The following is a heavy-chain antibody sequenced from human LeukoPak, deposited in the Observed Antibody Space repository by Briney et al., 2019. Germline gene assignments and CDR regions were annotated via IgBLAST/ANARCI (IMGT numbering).Heavy chain of an antibody. V-gene: IGHV3-49*04. J-gene: IGHJ6*03. D-gene: IGHD5-18*01. CDR3: TRAKRGYSYGYSYYYYYYMDV. Sequence: GGSLRLSCTASGFTFGNYAMSWVRQAPGKWLEWVGFIRSKAYGGTTEYAASVKGRFTISRDDSKSIAYLQMNSLKTEDTAVYYCTRAKRGYSYGYSYYYYYYMDVWGKGTTVTISS. CDR1: GFTFGNYA. CDR2: IRSKAYGGTT.